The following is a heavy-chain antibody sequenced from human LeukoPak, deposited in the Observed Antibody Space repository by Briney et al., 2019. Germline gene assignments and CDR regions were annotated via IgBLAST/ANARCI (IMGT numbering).Heavy chain of an antibody. Sequence: GGSLRLSCVGSGFTFSSHGMNWVRQAPGKGLEWVSGISPNGVITYYADSVKGRFTISRDNYKGTVYLQMNSLRPEDTAVYYCAKDATAVVGTVYMDVWGKGTTVTISS. CDR3: AKDATAVVGTVYMDV. J-gene: IGHJ6*03. V-gene: IGHV3-23*01. CDR1: GFTFSSHG. D-gene: IGHD6-13*01. CDR2: ISPNGVIT.